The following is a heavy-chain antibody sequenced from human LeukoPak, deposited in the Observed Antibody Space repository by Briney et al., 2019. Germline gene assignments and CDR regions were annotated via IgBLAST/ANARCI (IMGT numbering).Heavy chain of an antibody. CDR2: IYSGGST. Sequence: PGGSLRLSCAASGFTVSSNYMSWVRQAPGKGLEWVSVIYSGGSTYYADSVKGRFTISRDNSKNTLYLQMNSLRAEDTAVYYCARTRPASYYYDSSGSPNPFDAFDIWGQGTMVTVSS. J-gene: IGHJ3*02. V-gene: IGHV3-53*01. CDR3: ARTRPASYYYDSSGSPNPFDAFDI. D-gene: IGHD3-22*01. CDR1: GFTVSSNY.